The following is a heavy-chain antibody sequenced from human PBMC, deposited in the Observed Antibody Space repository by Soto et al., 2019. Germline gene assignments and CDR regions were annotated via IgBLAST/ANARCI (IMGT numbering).Heavy chain of an antibody. D-gene: IGHD6-13*01. Sequence: QVQLGQSGAEVKKPGSSVKVSCKASGGTSSSYRINWLRQAPGQGLEGVGGIVPIYRTADYAQKFQGRVTITADESARTVYMELRSLKSRDTAVYYCARDSGAKLSSSWGQGTLVTVSS. V-gene: IGHV1-69*01. CDR3: ARDSGAKLSSS. J-gene: IGHJ4*02. CDR2: IVPIYRTA. CDR1: GGTSSSYR.